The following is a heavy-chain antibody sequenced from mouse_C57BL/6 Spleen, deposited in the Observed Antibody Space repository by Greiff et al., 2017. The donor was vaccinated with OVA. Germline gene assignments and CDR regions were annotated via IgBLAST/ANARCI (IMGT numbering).Heavy chain of an antibody. J-gene: IGHJ2*01. Sequence: QVQLQQPGAELVMPGASVKLSCKASGYTFTSYWMHWVKQRPGQGLEWIGEIDPSDSYTNYNQKFKGKSTLTVDKSSSTAYMQHSSLTSEDSAVYYYARRGSNYKLGFDYWGQGTTLTVSS. CDR1: GYTFTSYW. D-gene: IGHD2-5*01. CDR2: IDPSDSYT. CDR3: ARRGSNYKLGFDY. V-gene: IGHV1-69*01.